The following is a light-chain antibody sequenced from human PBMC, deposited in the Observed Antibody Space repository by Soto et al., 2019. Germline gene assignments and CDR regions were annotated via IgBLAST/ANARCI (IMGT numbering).Light chain of an antibody. CDR3: QQYGSSPGT. J-gene: IGKJ1*01. V-gene: IGKV3-20*01. Sequence: PGERATLFCSSSQSVSSSYFAWYQQKPGQSPRLLIYGASNRATGIPDRFSGSGSGTDFTLTISRLEPEDFAVYYCQQYGSSPGTFGQGTKVDIK. CDR2: GAS. CDR1: QSVSSSY.